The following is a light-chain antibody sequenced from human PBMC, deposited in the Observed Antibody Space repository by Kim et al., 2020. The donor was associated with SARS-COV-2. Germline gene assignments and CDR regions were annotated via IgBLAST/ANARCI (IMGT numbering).Light chain of an antibody. V-gene: IGKV1-27*01. CDR3: QKYNGAPWT. J-gene: IGKJ1*01. CDR1: QGISKD. CDR2: AAS. Sequence: DIQMTQSPSSLSASVGDRVTITCRASQGISKDLAWYQQKPGNAPKPLIFAASALQSGVPTRFSGSGSGTDFTLTISSLQPEDVATYYCQKYNGAPWTFGQGTKLEI.